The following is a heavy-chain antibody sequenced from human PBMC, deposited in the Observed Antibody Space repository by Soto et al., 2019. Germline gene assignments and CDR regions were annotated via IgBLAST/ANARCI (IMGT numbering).Heavy chain of an antibody. D-gene: IGHD3-22*01. V-gene: IGHV4-59*01. CDR1: GGSISSYY. J-gene: IGHJ3*02. CDR3: SSTYHRSVPNSGGYGFDI. Sequence: QVQLQESGPGLVKPSETLSLSCSVSGGSISSYYWSWIRQPPGRGLEWIAYIYYSGSTSYNPSLSSRAPISLDTSKSQSSLTLSSVSSVDTALYYCSSTYHRSVPNSGGYGFDIWSQGTIVTFSS. CDR2: IYYSGST.